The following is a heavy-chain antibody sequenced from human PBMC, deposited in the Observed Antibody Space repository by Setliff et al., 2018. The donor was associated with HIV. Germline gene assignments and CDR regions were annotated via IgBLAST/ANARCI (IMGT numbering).Heavy chain of an antibody. CDR1: GFTFRRAW. CDR3: TTGPIRDTYYYFDMDV. J-gene: IGHJ6*02. Sequence: PGGSLRLSCAASGFTFRRAWMSWVRQAPGRGLEWVGRIKSKADGGTTDFAAPMKGRFTISRDDSKNTLSPQMNSLKTEDTAVYYCTTGPIRDTYYYFDMDVWGQGTTVTVSS. D-gene: IGHD2-2*02. CDR2: IKSKADGGTT. V-gene: IGHV3-15*01.